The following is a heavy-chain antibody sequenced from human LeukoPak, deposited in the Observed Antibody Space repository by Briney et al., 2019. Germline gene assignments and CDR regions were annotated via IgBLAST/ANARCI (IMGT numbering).Heavy chain of an antibody. D-gene: IGHD3-10*01. CDR2: MNPNSGNT. Sequence: ASVKVSCKASGYTFTSYYMHWVRQAPGQGLEWMGWMNPNSGNTGYAQKFQGRVTMTRNTSISTAYMELSSLRSEDTAVYYCARYGSGSYSDYWGQGTLVTVSS. CDR3: ARYGSGSYSDY. J-gene: IGHJ4*02. V-gene: IGHV1-8*02. CDR1: GYTFTSYY.